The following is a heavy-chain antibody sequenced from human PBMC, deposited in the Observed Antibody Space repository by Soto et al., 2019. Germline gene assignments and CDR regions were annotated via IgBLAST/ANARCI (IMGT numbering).Heavy chain of an antibody. CDR3: ARVPDIVVVPAATFDY. CDR1: GFTFSSYA. J-gene: IGHJ4*02. Sequence: PGGSLRLSCAASGFTFSSYAMSWVRQAPGKGLEWVSAISGSGGSTYYADSVKGRFTISRDNSKNTLYLQMNSLRAEDTAVYYCARVPDIVVVPAATFDYWGQGTLVTVYS. CDR2: ISGSGGST. V-gene: IGHV3-23*01. D-gene: IGHD2-2*01.